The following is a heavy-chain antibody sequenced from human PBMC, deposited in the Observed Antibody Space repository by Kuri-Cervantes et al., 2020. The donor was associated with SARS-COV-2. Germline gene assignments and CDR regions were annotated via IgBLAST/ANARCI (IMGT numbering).Heavy chain of an antibody. J-gene: IGHJ6*02. V-gene: IGHV3-23*01. D-gene: IGHD3-22*01. CDR1: GFTFSSYA. CDR2: ISGSGGST. CDR3: ASSGWDYYDSSGYYYYYYGMDV. Sequence: GESLKISCAASGFTFSSYAMSWVRQAPGKGLEWVSAISGSGGSTYYADSVKGRFTISRDNSKNTLYLQMNSLRAEETAVYYCASSGWDYYDSSGYYYYYYGMDVWGQGTTVTVAS.